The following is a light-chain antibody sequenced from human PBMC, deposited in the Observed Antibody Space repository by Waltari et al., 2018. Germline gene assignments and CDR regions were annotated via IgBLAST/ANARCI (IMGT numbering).Light chain of an antibody. CDR2: GEN. J-gene: IGLJ3*02. Sequence: SSELTQDPAVSVALGQTVRLTCQGASFRGYYASWYQQKPGQAPVLVIYGENNRPSGIPDRFSGSRSGNTASVTITGAQAEDEAEYYCNSRDSSGNHVVFGGGTRLSVL. CDR1: SFRGYY. V-gene: IGLV3-19*01. CDR3: NSRDSSGNHVV.